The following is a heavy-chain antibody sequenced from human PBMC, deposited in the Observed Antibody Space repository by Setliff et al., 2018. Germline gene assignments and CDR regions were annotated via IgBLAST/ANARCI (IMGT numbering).Heavy chain of an antibody. CDR3: ASGGGSYRAGNSRPTYWFDP. J-gene: IGHJ5*02. Sequence: WASVKVSCKPSGYPFIEHYVNWVRQAPGQGLEWMGWLRPNGGGTHYAQQFPVRVTMTRDTANSTVYMDLSSLTSDDTAIYYCASGGGSYRAGNSRPTYWFDPWGQGTLVTVSS. CDR1: GYPFIEHY. V-gene: IGHV1-2*02. CDR2: LRPNGGGT. D-gene: IGHD2-21*01.